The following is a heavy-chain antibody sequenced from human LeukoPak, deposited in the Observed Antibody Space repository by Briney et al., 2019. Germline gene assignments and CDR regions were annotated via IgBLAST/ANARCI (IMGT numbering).Heavy chain of an antibody. J-gene: IGHJ6*03. CDR1: GDSISTYY. V-gene: IGHV4-59*01. Sequence: SETLSLTCTVSGDSISTYYWSWIRQPPGKGLEWIGYIYYSGSSNYNPSLKSRVTISVDTSKDQFSLKLSSVTAADTAVYYCARFPGSAEYRHYYYMDVWGKGTTVTVSS. CDR2: IYYSGSS. CDR3: ARFPGSAEYRHYYYMDV. D-gene: IGHD2-15*01.